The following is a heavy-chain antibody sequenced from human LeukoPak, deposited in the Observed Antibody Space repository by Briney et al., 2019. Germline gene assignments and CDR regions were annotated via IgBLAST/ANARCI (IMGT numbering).Heavy chain of an antibody. CDR3: ARDARYREVKYKVSPHYYYGMDA. CDR2: ISAYNGNT. Sequence: ASVKVSCKASGYTFTSYGISWVRQAPGQGLEWMGWISAYNGNTNYAQKLQGRVTMTTDTSTSTAYMELRSLRSDDTAVYYCARDARYREVKYKVSPHYYYGMDAWGQGTTVTVSS. CDR1: GYTFTSYG. J-gene: IGHJ6*02. D-gene: IGHD1-1*01. V-gene: IGHV1-18*01.